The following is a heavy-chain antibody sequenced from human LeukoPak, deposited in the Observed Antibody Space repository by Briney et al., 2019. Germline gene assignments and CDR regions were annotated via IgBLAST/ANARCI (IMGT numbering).Heavy chain of an antibody. CDR3: ARGDDAFDF. V-gene: IGHV1-18*01. Sequence: GASVKVSCKASGYTFTSYDINWVRQATGQGLEWLGWINTYNGNTNYIQKLQGRVTVTTDTSTSTIYMELRSLRSDDTALYYCARGDDAFDFWGQGTMVTVSS. CDR2: INTYNGNT. CDR1: GYTFTSYD. J-gene: IGHJ3*01. D-gene: IGHD2-21*01.